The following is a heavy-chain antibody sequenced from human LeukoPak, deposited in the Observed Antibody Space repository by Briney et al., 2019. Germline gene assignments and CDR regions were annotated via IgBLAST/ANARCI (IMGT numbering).Heavy chain of an antibody. Sequence: GGSLRLSCAPSGFTFSSYAMSWVRQAPGKGLEWVSAISGSGGSTYYADSVKGRFTISRDNSKKTLYLQMNSLRAEDTAVYYCAKDLRARYIYGRGNWFDPWGQGTLVTVSS. D-gene: IGHD5-18*01. J-gene: IGHJ5*02. V-gene: IGHV3-23*01. CDR1: GFTFSSYA. CDR3: AKDLRARYIYGRGNWFDP. CDR2: ISGSGGST.